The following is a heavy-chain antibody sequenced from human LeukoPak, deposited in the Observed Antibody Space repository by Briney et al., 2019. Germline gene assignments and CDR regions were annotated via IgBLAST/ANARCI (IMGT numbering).Heavy chain of an antibody. J-gene: IGHJ6*03. CDR1: GGTFSSYA. Sequence: ASVKVSCKASGGTFSSYAISWVRQAPGQGLEWMGGIIPIFGTANYAQKFQGRVTITADESTSTAYMELSSLRSEDTAVYYCARDSRGYSYGPYYYYYYMDVWGKGTTVTVSS. CDR2: IIPIFGTA. D-gene: IGHD5-18*01. CDR3: ARDSRGYSYGPYYYYYYMDV. V-gene: IGHV1-69*13.